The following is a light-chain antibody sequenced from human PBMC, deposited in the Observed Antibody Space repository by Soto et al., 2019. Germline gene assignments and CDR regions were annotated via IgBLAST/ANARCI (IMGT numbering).Light chain of an antibody. V-gene: IGLV2-14*01. Sequence: QSALTQPASVSGSPGQSITISCTGTSTDVGGYNYVSWYQQHPGKAPKLMIYDVNSRPSGVSNRFSGSKSGNTASLIISGLQADDEADYYCISYTSSDTYVFGTGTKLTVL. CDR3: ISYTSSDTYV. J-gene: IGLJ1*01. CDR1: STDVGGYNY. CDR2: DVN.